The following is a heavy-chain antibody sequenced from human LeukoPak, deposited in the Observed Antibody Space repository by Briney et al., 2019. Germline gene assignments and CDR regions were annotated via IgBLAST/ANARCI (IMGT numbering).Heavy chain of an antibody. V-gene: IGHV4-34*01. D-gene: IGHD1-26*01. CDR1: GGSFSGYY. CDR3: ARGLVGSYYYYYYYMDV. CDR2: INRSGST. Sequence: SETLSLTCAVYGGSFSGYYWSWIRQPPGKGLEWIGEINRSGSTNYNPSLKSRVTISVDTSKNQFSLKLSSVTAADTAVYYCARGLVGSYYYYYYYMDVWGKGTTVTVSS. J-gene: IGHJ6*03.